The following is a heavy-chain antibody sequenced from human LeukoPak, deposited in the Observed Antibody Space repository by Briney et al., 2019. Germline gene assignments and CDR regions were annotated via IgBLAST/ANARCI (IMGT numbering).Heavy chain of an antibody. CDR3: AKDTEQWRYNWFDP. D-gene: IGHD6-19*01. CDR1: GFTFSSYA. J-gene: IGHJ5*02. Sequence: PGGSLRLSCAASGFTFSSYAISWVRQAPGKGLEWVSAISGSGGSTYYADSVKGRFTISRDNSKNTLYLQMNSLRAEDTAVYYCAKDTEQWRYNWFDPWGQGTLVTVSS. CDR2: ISGSGGST. V-gene: IGHV3-23*01.